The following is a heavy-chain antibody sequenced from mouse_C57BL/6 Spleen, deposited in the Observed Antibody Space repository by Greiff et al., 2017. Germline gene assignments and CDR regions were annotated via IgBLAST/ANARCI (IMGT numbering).Heavy chain of an antibody. CDR2: IDPSDGYT. J-gene: IGHJ4*01. CDR3: ARRVAHAMDY. CDR1: GYTFTSYW. V-gene: IGHV1-50*01. Sequence: QVQLQQPGAELVKPGASVKLSCKASGYTFTSYWMQWVKQRPGQGLEWIGEIDPSDGYTNYNQKFKGKATLTVDTSSSTAYMPLSSLTSADSAVYYCARRVAHAMDYWGQGTSVTVSS.